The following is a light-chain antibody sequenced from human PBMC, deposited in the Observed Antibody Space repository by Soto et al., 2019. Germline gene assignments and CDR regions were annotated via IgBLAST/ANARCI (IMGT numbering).Light chain of an antibody. CDR1: QSISSW. Sequence: TCPASQSISSWLAWYQQKPGKAHKLLIYKAYSLESGVQSRFSGSGSGTEFTLTIRSLQPDDFATYYCQQYNSYSWTFGQGTKVDI. V-gene: IGKV1-5*03. CDR2: KAY. J-gene: IGKJ1*01. CDR3: QQYNSYSWT.